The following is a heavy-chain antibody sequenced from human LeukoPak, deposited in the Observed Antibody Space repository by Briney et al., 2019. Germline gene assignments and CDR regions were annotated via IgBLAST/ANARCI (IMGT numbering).Heavy chain of an antibody. CDR3: ARDGGLVDTAMVNYYYYYGMDV. J-gene: IGHJ6*02. V-gene: IGHV1-69*04. CDR1: GGTCSSYA. Sequence: SVKLSCKASGGTCSSYAISWVRQAPGQGLEWMGRIIPILGIANYAQKFQGRVTITADKSTSTAYMELSSLRSEDTAVYYCARDGGLVDTAMVNYYYYYGMDVWGQGTTVTVSS. CDR2: IIPILGIA. D-gene: IGHD5-18*01.